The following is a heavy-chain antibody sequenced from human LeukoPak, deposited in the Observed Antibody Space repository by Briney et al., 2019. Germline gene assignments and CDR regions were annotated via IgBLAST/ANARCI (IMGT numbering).Heavy chain of an antibody. Sequence: SETLSLTCTVSGYSISSGYYWGWIRQPPGKGLEWIGSIYHSGSTYYNPSLKSRVTISVDTSKNQFSLKLSSVTAADTAVYYCARVDIVVVPAARPYNWFDPWGQGTLVTVSS. CDR1: GYSISSGYY. V-gene: IGHV4-38-2*02. CDR2: IYHSGST. D-gene: IGHD2-2*01. J-gene: IGHJ5*02. CDR3: ARVDIVVVPAARPYNWFDP.